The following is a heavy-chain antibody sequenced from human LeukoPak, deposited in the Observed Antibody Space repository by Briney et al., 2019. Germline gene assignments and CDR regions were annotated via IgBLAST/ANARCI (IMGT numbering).Heavy chain of an antibody. D-gene: IGHD3-10*01. CDR2: IKQDGSAK. Sequence: GGSLRLSCAASGFTFSSYWMSWVRQAPGKGLEWVANIKQDGSAKYYVDSVKGRFTISRDNAKNSLYLQMNSLRAEDTAVYYCAIPYYGSEILFDYWGQGILVTVSS. CDR1: GFTFSSYW. V-gene: IGHV3-7*01. J-gene: IGHJ4*02. CDR3: AIPYYGSEILFDY.